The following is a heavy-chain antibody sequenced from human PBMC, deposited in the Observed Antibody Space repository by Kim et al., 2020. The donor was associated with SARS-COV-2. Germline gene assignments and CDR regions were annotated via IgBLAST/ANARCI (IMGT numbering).Heavy chain of an antibody. D-gene: IGHD1-26*01. CDR2: MNPNSGNT. J-gene: IGHJ5*02. CDR3: ARGRRRIVGATLYWFDP. Sequence: ASVKVSCKASGYTFTSYDINWVRQATGQGLEWMGWMNPNSGNTGYAQKFQGRVTMTRNTSISTAYMELSSLRSEDTAVYYCARGRRRIVGATLYWFDPWGQGALVTVSS. CDR1: GYTFTSYD. V-gene: IGHV1-8*02.